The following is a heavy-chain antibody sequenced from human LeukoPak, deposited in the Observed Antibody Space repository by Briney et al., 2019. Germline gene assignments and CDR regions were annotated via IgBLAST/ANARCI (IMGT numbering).Heavy chain of an antibody. CDR2: INSNSGGT. V-gene: IGHV1-2*02. CDR1: GYTFTDYY. CDR3: ARDLRDGYTPLDY. J-gene: IGHJ4*02. Sequence: ASVKVSCKASGYTFTDYYIHWVRQAPGQGLEWMGWINSNSGGTNYAQKFQGRVTITRNTSISTAYMELSSLRSEDTAVYYCARDLRDGYTPLDYWGQGTLVTVSS. D-gene: IGHD5-24*01.